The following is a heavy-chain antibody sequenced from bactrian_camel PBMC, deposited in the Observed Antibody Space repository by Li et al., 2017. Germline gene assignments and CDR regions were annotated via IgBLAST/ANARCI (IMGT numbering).Heavy chain of an antibody. J-gene: IGHJ4*01. Sequence: HVQLVESGGGSVQAGGSLRLSCVASGDTYCTEDMAWYRQAPGKEREFVAIISSDHDDSETYADSVKGRFTISQDNAKNTVYLQMSRLKPEDTAMYYCAADWVGRPYDCYADSNMVEGGYEYDYWGQGTQVTVS. CDR1: GDTYCTED. CDR2: ISSDHDDSE. CDR3: AADWVGRPYDCYADSNMVEGGYEYDY. V-gene: IGHV3S53*01. D-gene: IGHD5*01.